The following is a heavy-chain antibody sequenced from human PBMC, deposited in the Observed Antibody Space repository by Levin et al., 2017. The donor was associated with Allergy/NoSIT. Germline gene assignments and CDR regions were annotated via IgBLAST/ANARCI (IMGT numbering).Heavy chain of an antibody. D-gene: IGHD2-15*01. Sequence: KISCQASGGTFSSYAISWVRQAPGQGLEWMGGIIPIFGTANYAQKFQGRVTITADESTSTAYMELSSLRSEDTAVYYCASSKGSADPFDYWGQGTLVTVSS. J-gene: IGHJ4*02. V-gene: IGHV1-69*01. CDR3: ASSKGSADPFDY. CDR1: GGTFSSYA. CDR2: IIPIFGTA.